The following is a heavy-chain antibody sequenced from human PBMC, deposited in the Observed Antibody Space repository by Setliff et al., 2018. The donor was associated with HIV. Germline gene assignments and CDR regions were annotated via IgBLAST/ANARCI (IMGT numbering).Heavy chain of an antibody. CDR2: VRYDESNK. CDR1: GFTFRTFA. Sequence: GGSLRLSCVASGFTFRTFAMHWFRQAPGKGLEWVACVRYDESNKYYAESVKDRFTISRDNSKNMVYLQMNSLRAEDTALYYCAKVKVPTTDLYFLDYWGQGTPVTVSS. V-gene: IGHV3-30*02. CDR3: AKVKVPTTDLYFLDY. J-gene: IGHJ4*02. D-gene: IGHD1-1*01.